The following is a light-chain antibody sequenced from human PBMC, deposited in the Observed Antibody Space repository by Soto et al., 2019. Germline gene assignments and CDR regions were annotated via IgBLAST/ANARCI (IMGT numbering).Light chain of an antibody. Sequence: EIVMTQSPATLSVSPGGRATLSCRASQSISDTLAWYQQKPGQAPRLLIYSASRRATGFPGRFSGSGSGTDFTLTISSLQSEDLALYYCQQYINWTFGQGTKVDIK. CDR2: SAS. CDR3: QQYINWT. CDR1: QSISDT. J-gene: IGKJ1*01. V-gene: IGKV3-15*01.